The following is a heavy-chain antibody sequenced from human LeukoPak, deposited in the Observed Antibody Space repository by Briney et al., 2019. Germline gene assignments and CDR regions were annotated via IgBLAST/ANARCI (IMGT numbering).Heavy chain of an antibody. D-gene: IGHD6-13*01. CDR1: GGSFSNHY. CDR2: IYHTGST. CDR3: ARDGGIAAAGRWFDP. V-gene: IGHV4-59*11. Sequence: PSETLSLTYTVSGGSFSNHYWSWIRQPPGKGLEWIGYIYHTGSTNYNPSLKSRVTISVDTSKNQFSLKLSSVTAADTAVYYCARDGGIAAAGRWFDPWGQGTLVTVSS. J-gene: IGHJ5*02.